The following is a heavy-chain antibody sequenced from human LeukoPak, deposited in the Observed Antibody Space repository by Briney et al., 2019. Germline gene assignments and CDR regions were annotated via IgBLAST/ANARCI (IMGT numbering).Heavy chain of an antibody. CDR1: GFAFSVYA. D-gene: IGHD6-19*01. V-gene: IGHV3-23*01. J-gene: IGHJ5*02. CDR2: INANSGTT. Sequence: GGSLRLSCAASGFAFSVYAMSWLRQPPGKGLEWVSTINANSGTTSYAASVRGRFTISRDNSKNTLYLQMNSLRAEDTAVYYCARSPRGNSSGWYNWFDPWGQGTLVTVSS. CDR3: ARSPRGNSSGWYNWFDP.